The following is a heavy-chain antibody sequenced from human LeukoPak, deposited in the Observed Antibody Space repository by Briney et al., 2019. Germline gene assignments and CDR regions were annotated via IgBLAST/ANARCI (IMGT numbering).Heavy chain of an antibody. CDR3: ARDMSGSGSLVDY. CDR2: IYSGGST. Sequence: GGSLRLSCAASGFTVSSNYMSWVRQAPGKGLEWVSIIYSGGSTYYADSVKGRFTISRDNSKNTLYLQMKSLRAEDTAVYYCARDMSGSGSLVDYWGQGTLVTVSS. D-gene: IGHD3-10*01. CDR1: GFTVSSNY. V-gene: IGHV3-53*01. J-gene: IGHJ4*02.